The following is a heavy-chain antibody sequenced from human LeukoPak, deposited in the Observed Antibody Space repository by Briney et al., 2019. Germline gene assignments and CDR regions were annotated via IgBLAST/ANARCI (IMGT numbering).Heavy chain of an antibody. CDR2: INHSGST. D-gene: IGHD3-16*01. J-gene: IGHJ4*02. Sequence: PSETLSLTCTVSGDSISSSSYYWSWIRQPPGKGLEWIGEINHSGSTNYNPSLKSRVTISVDTSKNQFSLKLSSVTAADTAVYYCARRGHLYDRRYPFNTPNTWGTYYFDYWGQGTLVTVSS. CDR3: ARRGHLYDRRYPFNTPNTWGTYYFDY. V-gene: IGHV4-39*07. CDR1: GDSISSSSYY.